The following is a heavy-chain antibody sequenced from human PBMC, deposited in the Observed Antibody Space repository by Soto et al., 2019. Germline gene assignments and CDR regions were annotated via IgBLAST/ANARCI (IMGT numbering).Heavy chain of an antibody. J-gene: IGHJ5*02. D-gene: IGHD2-21*01. CDR1: GFTFSNYW. V-gene: IGHV3-7*01. CDR3: ASARHIGP. Sequence: GGSLRLSCAASGFTFSNYWMSWVRQAPGKGLERVANIKEDGSERNYVDSVKGRFTISRDNAENSLYLQMNSLRAEDTAVYYCASARHIGPWGQGTLVTVSS. CDR2: IKEDGSER.